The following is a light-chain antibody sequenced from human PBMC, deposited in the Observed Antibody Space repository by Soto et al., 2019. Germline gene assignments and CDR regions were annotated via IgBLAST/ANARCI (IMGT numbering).Light chain of an antibody. V-gene: IGKV1D-16*01. J-gene: IGKJ5*01. CDR1: QGISTL. CDR3: QQFHSYPIT. CDR2: FAS. Sequence: DVQVTQSPASLSASVGDTVTITCRASQGISTLLAWYQQKPGKAPKSLIYFASSLQSGVPSRFTGSGSGIDFTLTISSLQPEDFATYYCQQFHSYPITFGQGTRLEIK.